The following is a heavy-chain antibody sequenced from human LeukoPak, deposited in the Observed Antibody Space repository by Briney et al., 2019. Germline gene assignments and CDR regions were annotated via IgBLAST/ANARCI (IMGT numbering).Heavy chain of an antibody. CDR1: GFTFSSYE. D-gene: IGHD6-19*01. CDR2: ISSSGSTI. J-gene: IGHJ4*02. V-gene: IGHV3-48*03. Sequence: GGPLRLSCAASGFTFSSYEMNWVRQAPGKGLEWVSCISSSGSTIYYADSVKGRFTISRDNAKNSLYLQMNSLRAEDTAVYYCARANSSGWYVESFHYWGQGTLVTVSS. CDR3: ARANSSGWYVESFHY.